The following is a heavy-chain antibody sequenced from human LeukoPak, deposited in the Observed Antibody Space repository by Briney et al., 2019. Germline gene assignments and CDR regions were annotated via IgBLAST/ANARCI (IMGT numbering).Heavy chain of an antibody. D-gene: IGHD5-18*01. CDR3: ARLVWDTTMADGDIDS. CDR2: ISYASTYI. V-gene: IGHV3-21*01. J-gene: IGHJ4*02. CDR1: GFTFSSYS. Sequence: PGLSLRLSCAASGFTFSSYSMNWVRQAPGKGLEWVSSISYASTYIYYADSVKGRFTISRDNAKNSLYLQMNSLRAEDTAMYYCARLVWDTTMADGDIDSWGQGTLLIVSS.